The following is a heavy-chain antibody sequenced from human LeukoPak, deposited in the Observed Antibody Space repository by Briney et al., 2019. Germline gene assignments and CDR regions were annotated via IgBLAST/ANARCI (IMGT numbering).Heavy chain of an antibody. V-gene: IGHV3-43D*04. D-gene: IGHD2-15*01. J-gene: IGHJ6*03. CDR1: GFTFDDYA. CDR2: ISWDGGST. CDR3: AKSHCSGGSCYYYYYMDV. Sequence: PGGSLRLSCAASGFTFDDYAMHWVRQAPGKGLEWVSLISWDGGSTYYADSVKGRFTISRDNSKNSLCLQMNSLRAEDTALYYCAKSHCSGGSCYYYYYMDVWGKGTTVTVSS.